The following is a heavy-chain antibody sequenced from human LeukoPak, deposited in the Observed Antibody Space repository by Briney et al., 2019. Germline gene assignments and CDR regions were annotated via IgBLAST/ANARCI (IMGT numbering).Heavy chain of an antibody. CDR3: ARDHNDLTGTYWESFDC. CDR2: IDSSSTYI. Sequence: PGGSLRVSCAASGFNFSNYNMNWVRQAPGKGLEWVSSIDSSSTYIYYADSVKGRFTISRDNAKNSLYLQMDSLAAEDTAVYYCARDHNDLTGTYWESFDCWGQGTLVTVSS. V-gene: IGHV3-21*01. J-gene: IGHJ4*02. D-gene: IGHD1-26*01. CDR1: GFNFSNYN.